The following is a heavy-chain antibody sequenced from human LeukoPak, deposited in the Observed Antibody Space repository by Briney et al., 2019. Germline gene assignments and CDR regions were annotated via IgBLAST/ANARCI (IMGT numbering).Heavy chain of an antibody. CDR2: IYTSGST. CDR3: ARGYSSGWYQDAFDI. D-gene: IGHD6-19*01. CDR1: GGSISSGSYY. J-gene: IGHJ3*02. V-gene: IGHV4-61*02. Sequence: PSGTLSLTCTVSGGSISSGSYYWSWIRQPAGKGLEWIGRIYTSGSTNYNPSLKSRVTISVDTSKNQFSLKLSSVTAADTAVYYCARGYSSGWYQDAFDIWGQGTMVTVSS.